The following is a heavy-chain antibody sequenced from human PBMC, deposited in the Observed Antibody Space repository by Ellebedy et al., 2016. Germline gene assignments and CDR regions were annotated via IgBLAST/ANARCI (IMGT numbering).Heavy chain of an antibody. D-gene: IGHD6-6*01. J-gene: IGHJ4*02. CDR2: ISSSGSTT. Sequence: GESLKISCVASGFSISDFYMSWIRQAPGKGLEWISYISSSGSTTRYAYSVEGRFTISRDNAKNSLYLQMNSLRAEDTAVYYCARDSTRRFDYWGQGTLVSVSS. CDR1: GFSISDFY. V-gene: IGHV3-11*04. CDR3: ARDSTRRFDY.